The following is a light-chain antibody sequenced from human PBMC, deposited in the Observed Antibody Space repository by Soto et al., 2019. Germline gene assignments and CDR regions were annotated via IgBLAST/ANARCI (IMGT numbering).Light chain of an antibody. CDR1: QSVSSSY. CDR3: QQYRT. J-gene: IGKJ1*01. CDR2: GAS. Sequence: IVLTQSPGTLSLSPGEGATISCRASQSVSSSYIAWYQQRPGQTPSLLIYGASTRATGIPDRFSGSGSGTHFTLTISRLEPGDFAVYYCQQYRTFAQGTKVDIK. V-gene: IGKV3-20*01.